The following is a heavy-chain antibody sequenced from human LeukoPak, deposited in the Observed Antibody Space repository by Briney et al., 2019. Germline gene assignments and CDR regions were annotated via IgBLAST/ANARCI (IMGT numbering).Heavy chain of an antibody. J-gene: IGHJ4*02. Sequence: PSETLSLTCTVSGYSISSGYYWGWIRQPPGKGLEWIGSIYHSGSTYYNPSLKSRVTISVDTSKNQFSLKLSSVTAADTAVYYCARLASNWELDYWGQGTLVIVSS. D-gene: IGHD1-26*01. CDR1: GYSISSGYY. CDR3: ARLASNWELDY. CDR2: IYHSGST. V-gene: IGHV4-38-2*02.